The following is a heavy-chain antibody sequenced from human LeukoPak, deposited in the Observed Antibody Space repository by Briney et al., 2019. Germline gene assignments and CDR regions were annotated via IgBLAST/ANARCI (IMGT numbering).Heavy chain of an antibody. Sequence: GGSLRLSCAASGFTFDDYAMHWVRQAPGKGLEWVSGISWNRGSIGYADSVKGRFTISRDNAKNSLYLQMNSLRAEDTAVYYCAREILGYCSSTSCSAFYYYYYMDVWGKGTTVTVSS. CDR3: AREILGYCSSTSCSAFYYYYYMDV. D-gene: IGHD2-2*01. V-gene: IGHV3-9*01. J-gene: IGHJ6*03. CDR1: GFTFDDYA. CDR2: ISWNRGSI.